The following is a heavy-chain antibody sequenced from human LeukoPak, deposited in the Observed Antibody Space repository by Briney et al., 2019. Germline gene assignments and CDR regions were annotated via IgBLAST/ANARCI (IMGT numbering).Heavy chain of an antibody. V-gene: IGHV3-11*04. Sequence: GSLRLSCAASGFTFSDYYMSWIRQAPGKGLEWVSYISSSGSTIYYADSVKGRFTISRDNSKNTLYLQMNSLRAEDTAVYYCAKDYYNSGSYFDYWGQGTLVTVSS. CDR3: AKDYYNSGSYFDY. J-gene: IGHJ4*02. CDR1: GFTFSDYY. D-gene: IGHD3-10*01. CDR2: ISSSGSTI.